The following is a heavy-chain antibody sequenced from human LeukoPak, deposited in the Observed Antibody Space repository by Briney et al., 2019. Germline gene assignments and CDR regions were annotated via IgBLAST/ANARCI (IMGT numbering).Heavy chain of an antibody. Sequence: GGSLRLSCAASGFTFRSYWMHWVRQAPGKGLVWVSRINSDGSTISYADSVKGRFTVSTDNAKSTLYLQMNSLGAEDTAVYYCARGSGSWSNAFDIWGQGTMVTVSS. CDR3: ARGSGSWSNAFDI. CDR1: GFTFRSYW. V-gene: IGHV3-74*01. D-gene: IGHD6-13*01. CDR2: INSDGSTI. J-gene: IGHJ3*02.